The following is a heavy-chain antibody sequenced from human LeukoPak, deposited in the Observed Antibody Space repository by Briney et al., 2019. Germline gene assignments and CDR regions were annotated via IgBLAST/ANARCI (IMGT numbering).Heavy chain of an antibody. CDR3: AREYGGNSIGDFDY. V-gene: IGHV1-46*01. D-gene: IGHD4-23*01. J-gene: IGHJ4*02. Sequence: ASVKVSCKASGYPFTSYNVNWVRQAPGQGLEWMGIINPSGGSTSYAQKFQGRVTMTRDTSTSTVYMELSSLRSEDTAVYYCAREYGGNSIGDFDYWGQGTLVTVSS. CDR2: INPSGGST. CDR1: GYPFTSYN.